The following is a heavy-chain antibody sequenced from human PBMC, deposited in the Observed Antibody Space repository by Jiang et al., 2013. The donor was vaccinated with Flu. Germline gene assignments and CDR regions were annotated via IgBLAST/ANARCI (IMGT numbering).Heavy chain of an antibody. Sequence: VQLLESGGGLVQPGGSLRLSCAASGFTVSSNYMSWVRQAPGKGLEWVSVIYSGGSTYYADSVKGRFTISRHNSKNTLYPQMNSLRAEDTAVYYCARDPRGDSSGYGVHWYFDLWGLAPWSLSPQ. CDR1: GFTVSSNY. D-gene: IGHD3-22*01. J-gene: IGHJ2*01. CDR2: IYSGGST. V-gene: IGHV3-53*04. CDR3: ARDPRGDSSGYGVHWYFDL.